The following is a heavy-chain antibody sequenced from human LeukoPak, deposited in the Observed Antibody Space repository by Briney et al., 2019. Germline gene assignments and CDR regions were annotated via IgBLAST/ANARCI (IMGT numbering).Heavy chain of an antibody. CDR1: GYTLTVLS. D-gene: IGHD3-3*01. J-gene: IGHJ2*01. CDR3: ATRGIERIFRYFDL. V-gene: IGHV1-24*01. Sequence: ASVKVSCKVSGYTLTVLSMHWVRQAPGKGLEWMGGFDPEDGETIYAQKFQGRVTMTEDTSTDTAYMELSSLRSEDTAVYYCATRGIERIFRYFDLWGRGTLVTVSS. CDR2: FDPEDGET.